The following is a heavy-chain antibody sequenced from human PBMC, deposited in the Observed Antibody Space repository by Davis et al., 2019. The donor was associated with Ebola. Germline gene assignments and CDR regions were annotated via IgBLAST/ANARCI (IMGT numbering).Heavy chain of an antibody. J-gene: IGHJ6*02. Sequence: PGGSLRLSCAASGFTFSSYAMHWVRQAPGKGLEWVAVISYDGSNKYYADSVKGRFTISRDNSKNTLYLQMNSLRAEDTAVYYCARDLGDYSTYYGMDVWGQGTTVTVSS. CDR3: ARDLGDYSTYYGMDV. CDR1: GFTFSSYA. CDR2: ISYDGSNK. D-gene: IGHD4-11*01. V-gene: IGHV3-30-3*01.